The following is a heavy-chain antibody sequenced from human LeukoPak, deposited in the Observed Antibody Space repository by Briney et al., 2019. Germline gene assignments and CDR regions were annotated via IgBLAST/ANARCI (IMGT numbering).Heavy chain of an antibody. D-gene: IGHD3-10*01. CDR1: GFTFSSYW. CDR2: IKQDGSEK. Sequence: PGGSLRLSCAASGFTFSSYWMSWVRQAPGNGMEWVAHIKQDGSEKYYVDSVRGRFTISRDNAKNSLYLQMNSLSAEDTAVYYCARSVEAGYMDVWGKGTTVTISS. CDR3: ARSVEAGYMDV. V-gene: IGHV3-7*01. J-gene: IGHJ6*03.